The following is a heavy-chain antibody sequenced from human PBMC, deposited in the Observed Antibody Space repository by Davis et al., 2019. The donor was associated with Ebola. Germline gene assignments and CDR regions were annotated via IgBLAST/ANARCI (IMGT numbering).Heavy chain of an antibody. D-gene: IGHD1-7*01. V-gene: IGHV3-30-3*02. J-gene: IGHJ4*02. CDR3: AKWDWNLYYLDY. CDR2: ISYDGSNK. Sequence: GESLKISCSASGFTFSSYAMHWVRQAPGKGLEWVAVISYDGSNKYYADSVKGRFTISRDNSKNTLYLEMSSLRAEDTAIYFCAKWDWNLYYLDYWGQGTQVTVSS. CDR1: GFTFSSYA.